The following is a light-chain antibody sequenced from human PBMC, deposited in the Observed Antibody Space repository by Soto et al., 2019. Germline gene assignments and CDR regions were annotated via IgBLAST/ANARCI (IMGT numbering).Light chain of an antibody. Sequence: EIVLTQSPGTLSLSPGERATLSCRASQSVSSSYLAWYQQKPGQAPRLLIYGASSRATGIPDRFSGSGSGTDFTLTIXRLEPEDFAVYYCQQYGSSPNTFGQGTKLEIK. CDR1: QSVSSSY. CDR3: QQYGSSPNT. V-gene: IGKV3-20*01. CDR2: GAS. J-gene: IGKJ2*01.